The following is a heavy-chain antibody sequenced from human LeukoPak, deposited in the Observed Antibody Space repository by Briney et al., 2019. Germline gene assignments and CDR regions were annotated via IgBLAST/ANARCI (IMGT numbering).Heavy chain of an antibody. V-gene: IGHV3-30*02. D-gene: IGHD3-22*01. CDR2: IRYDGSNK. J-gene: IGHJ4*02. CDR1: GFPFSDCG. Sequence: GGSLRLSCAASGFPFSDCGMHWVRQAPGKGLEWVAFIRYDGSNKYYADSVKGRFTISRDNSKHTLYLQMNSLTAEDTAMYYCAKDHQVVVLITPYFDSWGQGTLVTVSS. CDR3: AKDHQVVVLITPYFDS.